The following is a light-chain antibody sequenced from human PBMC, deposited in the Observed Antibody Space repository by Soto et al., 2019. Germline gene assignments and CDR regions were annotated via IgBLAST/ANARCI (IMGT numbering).Light chain of an antibody. CDR3: QQYGDAPIT. V-gene: IGKV3-20*01. Sequence: IVPTPCPATLSVSPGERATLSCRASQSVNIYLAWYQQKPGQAPRLLIFGASYRATGIPARFSGSGSGTDFTLTISRLEPEDFALYYCQQYGDAPITFGQGARLEIK. CDR2: GAS. J-gene: IGKJ5*01. CDR1: QSVNIY.